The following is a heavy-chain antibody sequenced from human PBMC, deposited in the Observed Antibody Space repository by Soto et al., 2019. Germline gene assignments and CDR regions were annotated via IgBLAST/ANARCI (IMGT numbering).Heavy chain of an antibody. Sequence: QVQLQESGPGLVKPSQTLSLTCTVSGGSISSGNYYWSWIRQPPGKGLEWIAYISYSGSTYYNPSLKLRVTISIDPSKNQFSLKLSSVTAADTAVYYCAGDGRWFGELLNGMDVWGQGTTVTVSS. V-gene: IGHV4-30-4*01. CDR1: GGSISSGNYY. D-gene: IGHD3-10*01. J-gene: IGHJ6*02. CDR3: AGDGRWFGELLNGMDV. CDR2: ISYSGST.